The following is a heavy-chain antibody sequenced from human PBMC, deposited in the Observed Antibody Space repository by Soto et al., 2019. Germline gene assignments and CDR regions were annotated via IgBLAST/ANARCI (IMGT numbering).Heavy chain of an antibody. CDR2: VDATGTT. Sequence: SETLSLTCNVSGGSISKFYWTWIRKTAGNGLEWMGRVDATGTTDYNPSLRTRVAMSGDISKKTFSLRLRSVTGADSGVYYCVRDGSKSLRDWFDPWGQGILVTVS. V-gene: IGHV4-4*07. CDR3: VRDGSKSLRDWFDP. CDR1: GGSISKFY. J-gene: IGHJ5*02.